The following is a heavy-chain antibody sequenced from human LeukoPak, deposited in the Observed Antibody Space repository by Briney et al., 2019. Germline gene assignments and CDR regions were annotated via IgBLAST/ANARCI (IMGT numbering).Heavy chain of an antibody. CDR2: ISYDGSNK. V-gene: IGHV3-30*18. D-gene: IGHD5-18*01. CDR1: GFTFSSYW. J-gene: IGHJ6*02. CDR3: AKMDTAMAQADYYYYGMDV. Sequence: GGSLRLSCAASGFTFSSYWMSWVRQAPGKGLEWVAVISYDGSNKYYADSVKGRFTISRDNSKNTLYLQMNSLRAEDTAVYYCAKMDTAMAQADYYYYGMDVWGQGTTVTVSS.